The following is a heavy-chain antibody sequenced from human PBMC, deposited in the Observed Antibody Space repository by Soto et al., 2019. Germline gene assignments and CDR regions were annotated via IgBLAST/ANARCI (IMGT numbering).Heavy chain of an antibody. D-gene: IGHD3-9*01. CDR2: INHNGSA. J-gene: IGHJ4*02. CDR1: GGSFSGYY. Sequence: PSETLSLTCAVYGGSFSGYYWSWIRQPPGKGLDWIGEINHNGSANYNPSLKSRVTISVDTSKNQCALKLSSVTAADTAVYYCASGGQTIIPKDWGQGTLVTVSS. V-gene: IGHV4-34*01. CDR3: ASGGQTIIPKD.